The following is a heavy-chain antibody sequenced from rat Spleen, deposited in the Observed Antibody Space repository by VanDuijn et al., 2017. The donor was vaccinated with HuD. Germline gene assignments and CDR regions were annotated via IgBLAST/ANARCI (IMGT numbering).Heavy chain of an antibody. Sequence: EVQLVESGGGLVQPGRSLKLSCVASGFTFNNYWMTWIRQAPGKGLEWVASITNTGHSTYYPDSVKGRFTISRDNAKTTLYLQMNSLRSEDTATYYCATPTIAAVGYNFDYWGQGVMVTVSS. CDR1: GFTFNNYW. CDR2: ITNTGHST. V-gene: IGHV5-31*01. CDR3: ATPTIAAVGYNFDY. J-gene: IGHJ2*01. D-gene: IGHD1-2*01.